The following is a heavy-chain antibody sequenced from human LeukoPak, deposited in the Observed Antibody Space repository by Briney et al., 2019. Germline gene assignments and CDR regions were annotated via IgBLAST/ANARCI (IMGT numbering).Heavy chain of an antibody. D-gene: IGHD3-22*01. Sequence: GGSLRLSCAASRFTFSSYGMHWVRRAPGKGLEWVAVISYDGSNKYYADSVKGRFTISRDNSKNTLYLQVNSLRAEDTAVYYRAKDPRDSSGLYYFDYWGQGTLVTVSS. J-gene: IGHJ4*02. CDR2: ISYDGSNK. CDR3: AKDPRDSSGLYYFDY. CDR1: RFTFSSYG. V-gene: IGHV3-30*18.